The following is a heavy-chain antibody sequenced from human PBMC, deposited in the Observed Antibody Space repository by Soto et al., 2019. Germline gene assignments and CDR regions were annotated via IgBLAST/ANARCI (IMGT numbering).Heavy chain of an antibody. CDR1: GYTFITYG. V-gene: IGHV1-18*01. CDR2: ISADNGNT. J-gene: IGHJ4*02. Sequence: QVQLVQSGAEVKKPGASVKVSCKASGYTFITYGINWVRQAPGQGLEWMGWISADNGNTKYAQKFQGRGTITTDTATSTACIELRGLRSDETAIYYWARETYYDFWGLGTLVTVSS. CDR3: ARETYYDF.